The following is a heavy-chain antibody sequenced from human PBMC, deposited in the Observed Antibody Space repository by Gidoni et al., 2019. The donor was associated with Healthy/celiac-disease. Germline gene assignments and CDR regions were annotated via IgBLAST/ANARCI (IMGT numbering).Heavy chain of an antibody. Sequence: QVQLKETCPGLVKPSQTLSLTCTVSGGSSSSGGYYWSWIRQHPGKGMEWIGYIYYSGSTYYNPSLKSRVTISVDTSKNQFSLKLSSVTAADTAVYYCARVNGDVCYFDYWGQGTLVTVSS. CDR2: IYYSGST. D-gene: IGHD2-8*01. CDR3: ARVNGDVCYFDY. V-gene: IGHV4-31*03. CDR1: GGSSSSGGYY. J-gene: IGHJ4*02.